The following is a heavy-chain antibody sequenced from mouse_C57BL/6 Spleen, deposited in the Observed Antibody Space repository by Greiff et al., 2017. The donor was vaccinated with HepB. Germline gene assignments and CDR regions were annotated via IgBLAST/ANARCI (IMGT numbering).Heavy chain of an antibody. V-gene: IGHV5-4*01. Sequence: DVQLVESGGGLVKPGGSLKLSCAASGFTFSSYAMSWVRQTPEKRLEWVATISDGGSYTYYPDNVKGRFTISRDNAKNNLYLQMSHLKSEDTAMYYCAREYYYGSSFHYFDYWGQGTTLTVSS. J-gene: IGHJ2*01. D-gene: IGHD1-1*01. CDR1: GFTFSSYA. CDR3: AREYYYGSSFHYFDY. CDR2: ISDGGSYT.